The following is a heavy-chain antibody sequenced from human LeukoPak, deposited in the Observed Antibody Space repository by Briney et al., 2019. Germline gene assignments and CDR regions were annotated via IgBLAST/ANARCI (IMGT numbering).Heavy chain of an antibody. CDR2: FDPEDGET. CDR1: GYTLTELS. D-gene: IGHD1-1*01. Sequence: ASVKVSCKVSGYTLTELSMHWVRQAPGKELEWMGGFDPEDGETIYAQKFQGRVTMTEDTSTDTAYMELSSLRSEDTAVYYCATGGTVGYDAFDIWGQGTMVTVSS. CDR3: ATGGTVGYDAFDI. V-gene: IGHV1-24*01. J-gene: IGHJ3*02.